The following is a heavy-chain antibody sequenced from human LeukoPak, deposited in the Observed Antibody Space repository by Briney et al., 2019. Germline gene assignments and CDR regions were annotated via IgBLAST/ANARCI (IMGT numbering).Heavy chain of an antibody. CDR3: ATFGSSSGYYYYGMDV. CDR1: RGSFSGYY. J-gene: IGHJ6*02. Sequence: PSETLSLTCAVYRGSFSGYYWSWIRQPPGKGLEWIGEINHSGSTNYNPSLKSRVTISVDTSKNQFSLKLSSVTAADTAVYYCATFGSSSGYYYYGMDVWGQGTTVTVSS. V-gene: IGHV4-34*01. CDR2: INHSGST. D-gene: IGHD6-6*01.